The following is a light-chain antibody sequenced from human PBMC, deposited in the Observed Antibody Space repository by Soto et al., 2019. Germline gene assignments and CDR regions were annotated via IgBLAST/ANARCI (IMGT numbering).Light chain of an antibody. Sequence: EIVMTQSPGTLSLSPGERATLSCRASQSVTNFLAWYQQKPGQAPRLLIYGAFNRATGIPARFSGSGSGTHFTLTISSLEPEDFAVYYCQQRNIWPPVTFGQGTRLEIK. J-gene: IGKJ5*01. CDR3: QQRNIWPPVT. V-gene: IGKV3-11*01. CDR1: QSVTNF. CDR2: GAF.